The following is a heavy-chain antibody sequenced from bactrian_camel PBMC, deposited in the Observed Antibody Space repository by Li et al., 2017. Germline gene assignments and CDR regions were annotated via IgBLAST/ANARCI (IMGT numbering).Heavy chain of an antibody. Sequence: HVQLVESGGGLVQPGGSVRLSCAASRFTFGDYAMSWVRQAPGKGLEWVASIYNQNKFTYYTDAVKGRFTISRDNAKNTLYLQMNSLKPEDTALYHCVRDPTVEGTWSFADWGQGTQVTVS. CDR1: RFTFGDYA. J-gene: IGHJ4*01. D-gene: IGHD1*01. CDR3: VRDPTVEGTWSFAD. V-gene: IGHV3-2*01. CDR2: IYNQNKFT.